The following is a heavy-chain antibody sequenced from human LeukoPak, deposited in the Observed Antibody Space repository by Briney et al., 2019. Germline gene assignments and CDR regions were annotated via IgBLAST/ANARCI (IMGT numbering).Heavy chain of an antibody. CDR2: INHSGST. V-gene: IGHV4-34*01. D-gene: IGHD5-12*01. Sequence: PSETLSLTCAVYGGSFSGYYWSWIRQPPGKGLEGIGEINHSGSTNYNPSLKSRVTISVDTSKNQFSLKLSSVTAADTAVSYCARFPVRGWLRLLDYWGQGTLVTVSS. CDR3: ARFPVRGWLRLLDY. CDR1: GGSFSGYY. J-gene: IGHJ4*02.